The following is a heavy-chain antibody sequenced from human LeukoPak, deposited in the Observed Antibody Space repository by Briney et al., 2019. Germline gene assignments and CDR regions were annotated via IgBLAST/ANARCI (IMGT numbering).Heavy chain of an antibody. J-gene: IGHJ4*02. CDR1: GYTFTSYG. V-gene: IGHV1-2*02. CDR2: INPNSGGT. D-gene: IGHD6-19*01. Sequence: GASVKVSCKASGYTFTSYGISWVRQAPGQGLEWMGWINPNSGGTNYAQKFQGRVTMTRDTSISTAYMELSRLRSDDTAVYYCARDGDSSGYDWGQGTLVTVSS. CDR3: ARDGDSSGYD.